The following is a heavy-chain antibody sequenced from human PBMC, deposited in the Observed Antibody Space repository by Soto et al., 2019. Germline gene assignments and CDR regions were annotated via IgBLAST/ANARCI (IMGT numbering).Heavy chain of an antibody. V-gene: IGHV1-2*02. CDR2: IHPNSGAT. CDR3: ARGPFSYDSSGYYVY. J-gene: IGHJ1*01. CDR1: GYTFTGYY. D-gene: IGHD3-22*01. Sequence: QVQLVQSGAEVKKPGASVKISCKTSGYTFTGYYIHWVRQAPGQGLEWMGWIHPNSGATLYGRKFQGRVTVTRDTSISTAYMEMSRLRSDDTAVYYCARGPFSYDSSGYYVYWGQGTLVTVSS.